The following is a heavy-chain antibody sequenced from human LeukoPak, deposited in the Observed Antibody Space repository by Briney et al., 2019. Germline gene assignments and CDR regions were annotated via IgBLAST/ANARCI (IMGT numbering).Heavy chain of an antibody. V-gene: IGHV4-39*07. CDR3: ARAVGATYYFDS. CDR2: IYYRGST. CDR1: GASINYSSYY. D-gene: IGHD1-26*01. J-gene: IGHJ4*02. Sequence: SETLSLTCTVSGASINYSSYYWGWIRQPPGETLEWLGSIYYRGSTFNNPSLRSRVTISVDTSKNQFFLRLSSVTAADTAVYYCARAVGATYYFDSWGQGTLVTVSS.